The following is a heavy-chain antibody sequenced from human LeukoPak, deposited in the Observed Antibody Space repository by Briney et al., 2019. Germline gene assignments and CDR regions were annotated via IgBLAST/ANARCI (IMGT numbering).Heavy chain of an antibody. CDR1: GYTFTVYH. J-gene: IGHJ4*02. D-gene: IGHD2-2*02. CDR2: INPYSGDT. Sequence: GASVKVSFKASGYTFTVYHIHWVRQAPGPGLEWMGRINPYSGDTNFAQKFRGRVTMTRDTSITTAYMDLSSLAPDDTAVYFCARDQGSLTRSWYTGYWGQGTQVTVSS. V-gene: IGHV1-2*06. CDR3: ARDQGSLTRSWYTGY.